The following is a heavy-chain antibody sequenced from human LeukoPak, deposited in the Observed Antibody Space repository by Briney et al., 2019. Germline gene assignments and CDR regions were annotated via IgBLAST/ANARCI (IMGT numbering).Heavy chain of an antibody. CDR3: ARCSGSYSRKYYFDY. Sequence: SETLSLTCTVSGYSTSSGYYWGWIRQPPGKGLEWIGSIYYSGSTYYNPSLKSRVTISVDTSKNQFSLKLSSVTAADTAVYYCARCSGSYSRKYYFDYWGQGTLVTVSS. V-gene: IGHV4-38-2*02. J-gene: IGHJ4*02. CDR1: GYSTSSGYY. D-gene: IGHD1-26*01. CDR2: IYYSGST.